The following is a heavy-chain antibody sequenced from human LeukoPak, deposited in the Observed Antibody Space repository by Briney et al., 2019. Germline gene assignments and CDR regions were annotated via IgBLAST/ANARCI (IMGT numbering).Heavy chain of an antibody. Sequence: SGTLSLTCAVSGGSISSSNWWSWVRQPPGKGLEWIGEIYHSGSTDYNPSLKSRVTISVDKSKNQFSLKLSSVTAADTAVYYCASRGYSGYDYLYYFDYWGQGTLVTVSS. CDR2: IYHSGST. V-gene: IGHV4-4*02. J-gene: IGHJ4*02. CDR1: GGSISSSNW. D-gene: IGHD5-12*01. CDR3: ASRGYSGYDYLYYFDY.